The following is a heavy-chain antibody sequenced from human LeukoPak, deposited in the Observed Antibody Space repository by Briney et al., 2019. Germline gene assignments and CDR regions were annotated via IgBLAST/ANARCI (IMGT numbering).Heavy chain of an antibody. CDR3: TTLTVAINFDY. D-gene: IGHD3-22*01. CDR2: ISSSGTTT. Sequence: PGGSLRLSCAASGFSFSVYEMHWVRQAPGKGLEWISDISSSGTTTYYADSVKGRFTISRDNAKNSLYLQMNSLRAEDTAVYYCTTLTVAINFDYWGQGTLVTVSS. V-gene: IGHV3-48*03. CDR1: GFSFSVYE. J-gene: IGHJ4*02.